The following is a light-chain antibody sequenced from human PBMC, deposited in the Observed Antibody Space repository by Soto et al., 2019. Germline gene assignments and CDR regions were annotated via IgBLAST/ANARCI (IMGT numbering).Light chain of an antibody. Sequence: QSVLTQPPSMSGAPGQRVTISCTGSSSNIGAGYDVHWYQLLPGTAPKLLIYGNTNRPSGVPDRFSGSKSGTSASRAITGLRAEDEADYYCQSHDSSLNSWVFGGGTKLTVL. CDR1: SSNIGAGYD. J-gene: IGLJ3*02. V-gene: IGLV1-40*01. CDR3: QSHDSSLNSWV. CDR2: GNT.